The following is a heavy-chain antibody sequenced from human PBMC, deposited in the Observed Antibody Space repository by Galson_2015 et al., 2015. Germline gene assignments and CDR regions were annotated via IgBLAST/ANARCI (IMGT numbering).Heavy chain of an antibody. Sequence: ETLSLTCTVSGGSISRSVYYWGWIRQPPGKGLEWIGGIYYSGTTYYNPSLKSRVTISVDTSKNQFSLKLSSVTAADTAVYYCARPESRSVPGPFEYWGPGTRVTVPS. D-gene: IGHD6-19*01. V-gene: IGHV4-39*01. CDR1: GGSISRSVYY. J-gene: IGHJ4*02. CDR3: ARPESRSVPGPFEY. CDR2: IYYSGTT.